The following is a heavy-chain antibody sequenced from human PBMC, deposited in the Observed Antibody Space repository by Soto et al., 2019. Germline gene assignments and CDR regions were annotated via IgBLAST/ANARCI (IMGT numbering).Heavy chain of an antibody. V-gene: IGHV3-30*18. CDR2: ISYDGSNK. D-gene: IGHD3-3*01. Sequence: QVQLVESGGGVVQPGRSLRLSCAASRFTFSSYGMHWVRQAPGKGLEWVAVISYDGSNKYYADSVKGRFTISRDNSKNTLYLQMNSLRAEDTAVYYCAKSLLFLVLDGMDVWGQGTTVTVS. J-gene: IGHJ6*02. CDR3: AKSLLFLVLDGMDV. CDR1: RFTFSSYG.